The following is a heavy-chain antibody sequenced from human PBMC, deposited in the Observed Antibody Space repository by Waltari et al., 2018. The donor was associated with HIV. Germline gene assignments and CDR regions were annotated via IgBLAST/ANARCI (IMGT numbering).Heavy chain of an antibody. CDR3: AKNGATLTTSSYYYYYGMDV. CDR1: GFTFSGYD. CDR2: MRSDGSSK. D-gene: IGHD4-4*01. J-gene: IGHJ6*02. Sequence: QVQLVESGGGVVQPGGSLRLSCGASGFTFSGYDMHWVRQAPGKGLGWVTDMRSDGSSKNYADSVKGRFTISRDNSKNTVYLQMNSLRPEDTAVYFCAKNGATLTTSSYYYYYGMDVWGQGTTVTVSS. V-gene: IGHV3-30*02.